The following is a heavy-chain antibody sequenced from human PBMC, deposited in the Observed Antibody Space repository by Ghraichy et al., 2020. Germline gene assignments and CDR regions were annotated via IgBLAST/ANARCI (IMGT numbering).Heavy chain of an antibody. Sequence: GGSLRLSCAASGFTVSSNYMSWVRQAPGKGLEWVSVIYSGGSTYYADSVKGRFTISRDNSKNTLYLQMNSLRAEDTAVYYCARDSDPVAGTYYAFDIWGQGTMVTVSS. D-gene: IGHD6-19*01. CDR3: ARDSDPVAGTYYAFDI. CDR1: GFTVSSNY. V-gene: IGHV3-53*01. CDR2: IYSGGST. J-gene: IGHJ3*02.